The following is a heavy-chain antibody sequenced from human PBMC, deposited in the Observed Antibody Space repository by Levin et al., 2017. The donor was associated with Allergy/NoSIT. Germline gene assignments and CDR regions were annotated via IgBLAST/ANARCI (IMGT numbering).Heavy chain of an antibody. CDR2: IWYDGNNK. CDR1: GFTFSDYA. CDR3: ARMYYNFWRGYSTLFDY. J-gene: IGHJ4*02. D-gene: IGHD3-3*01. Sequence: PGGSLRLSCSASGFTFSDYAMHWVRQGPGKGLEWVAIIWYDGNNKYYADSVKGRFTISRDNSKNTLYLQMSSLRAEDTAVYYCARMYYNFWRGYSTLFDYWGQGTLVTVSS. V-gene: IGHV3-33*01.